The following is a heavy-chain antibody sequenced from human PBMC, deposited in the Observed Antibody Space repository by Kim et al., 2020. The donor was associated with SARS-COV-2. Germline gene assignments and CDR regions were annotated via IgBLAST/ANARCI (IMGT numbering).Heavy chain of an antibody. V-gene: IGHV1-2*02. CDR2: INPNSGGT. J-gene: IGHJ4*02. D-gene: IGHD6-6*01. Sequence: ASVKVSCKASGYTFTGYYMHWVRQAPGQGLEWMGWINPNSGGTNYAQKFQGRVTMTRDTSISTAYMELSRLRSDDTAVYYCARDLYSSSNPGGSPGGYWGQGTLVTVSS. CDR1: GYTFTGYY. CDR3: ARDLYSSSNPGGSPGGY.